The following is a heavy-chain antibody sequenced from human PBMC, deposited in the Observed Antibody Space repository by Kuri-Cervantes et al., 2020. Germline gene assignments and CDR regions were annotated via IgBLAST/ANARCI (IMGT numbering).Heavy chain of an antibody. D-gene: IGHD6-13*01. CDR1: GFTFDDYA. CDR2: ISWNSGSI. CDR3: VRSMSGTNDY. V-gene: IGHV3-9*01. Sequence: GGSLRLSCAASGFTFDDYAMHWVRQAPGKGLEWVSGISWNSGSIGYADSVKGRFTISRDNAKNSLYLQMNSLRAEDTAVYYCVRSMSGTNDYWGQGILVTVSS. J-gene: IGHJ4*02.